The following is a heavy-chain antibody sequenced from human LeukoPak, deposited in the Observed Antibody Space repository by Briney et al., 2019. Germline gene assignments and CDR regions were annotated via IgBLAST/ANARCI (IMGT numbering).Heavy chain of an antibody. CDR2: ISGSGGST. V-gene: IGHV3-23*01. CDR3: AKHSDVVVTAGRGYFDY. Sequence: PGGSLRLSCAASGFTFDDYAMHWVRQAPGKGLEWVSAISGSGGSTYYADSVKGRFTISRDNSKNTLYLQMNSLRAEDTAVYYCAKHSDVVVTAGRGYFDYWGQGALVTVSS. CDR1: GFTFDDYA. J-gene: IGHJ4*02. D-gene: IGHD2-21*02.